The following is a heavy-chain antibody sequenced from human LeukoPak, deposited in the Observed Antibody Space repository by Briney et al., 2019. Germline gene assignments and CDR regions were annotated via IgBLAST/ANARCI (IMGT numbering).Heavy chain of an antibody. CDR1: GASISSSGYY. CDR2: IYYSGNT. D-gene: IGHD6-13*01. Sequence: SETLSLTCTVSGASISSSGYYWGWIRQPPGKGLEWIGSIYYSGNTYDNPSLKSRVTISVDTSKNQFSLKLSSVTAADTAVYYCASLSIAAAGKFDYWGQGTLVTVSS. CDR3: ASLSIAAAGKFDY. V-gene: IGHV4-39*01. J-gene: IGHJ4*02.